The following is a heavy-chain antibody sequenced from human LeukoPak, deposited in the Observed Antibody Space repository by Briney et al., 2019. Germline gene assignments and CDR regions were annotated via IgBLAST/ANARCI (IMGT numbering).Heavy chain of an antibody. J-gene: IGHJ4*02. CDR3: ARAVVTPNYFDY. CDR2: IYYSGST. D-gene: IGHD3-16*02. CDR1: GGSVSSGSYY. V-gene: IGHV4-61*01. Sequence: SETLSLTCTVSGGSVSSGSYYWSWIRQPPGKGLEWIGYIYYSGSTNYNPSLKSRVTISVDTSKNQFSLKLSSVTAADTAVYYCARAVVTPNYFDYWGQGTLVTVSS.